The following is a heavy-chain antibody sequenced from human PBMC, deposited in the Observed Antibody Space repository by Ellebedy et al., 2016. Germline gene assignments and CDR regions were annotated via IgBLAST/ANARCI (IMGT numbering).Heavy chain of an antibody. Sequence: SETLSLXXTVSGGSISSSSYYWGWIRQPPGKGLEWIGSIYYSGSTYYNPSLKSRVTISVDTSKNQFSLKLSSVTAADTAVYYCARLRDGYNYGPKLDYWGQGTLVTVSS. J-gene: IGHJ4*02. V-gene: IGHV4-39*01. D-gene: IGHD5-24*01. CDR3: ARLRDGYNYGPKLDY. CDR2: IYYSGST. CDR1: GGSISSSSYY.